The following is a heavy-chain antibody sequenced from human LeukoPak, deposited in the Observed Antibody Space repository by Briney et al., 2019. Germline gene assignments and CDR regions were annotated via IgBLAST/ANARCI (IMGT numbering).Heavy chain of an antibody. CDR3: ARDPGVGLDL. CDR1: GFLVRHNY. J-gene: IGHJ2*01. D-gene: IGHD7-27*01. V-gene: IGHV3-53*01. CDR2: IYNSGNT. Sequence: GGSLRLSCAASGFLVRHNYMSWVRQAPGRGLEWVSIIYNSGNTDYADSVKGRFTVSRDTSKNTLFLQMNDLRVDDTAIYYCARDPGVGLDLWGRGTLVSV.